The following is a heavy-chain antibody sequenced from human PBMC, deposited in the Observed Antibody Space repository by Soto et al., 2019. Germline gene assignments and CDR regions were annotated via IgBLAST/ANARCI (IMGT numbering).Heavy chain of an antibody. CDR3: TTGVFDGLEFDY. J-gene: IGHJ4*02. CDR2: IKSKTDGGTT. D-gene: IGHD6-6*01. V-gene: IGHV3-15*01. Sequence: GGSLRLSCAASGFTFGNAWMSWVRQAPGKGLEWVGRIKSKTDGGTTDYAAPVKGRFTISRDDSKNTLYLQMNSLKTEDTAVYSCTTGVFDGLEFDYWGQGTLVTVYS. CDR1: GFTFGNAW.